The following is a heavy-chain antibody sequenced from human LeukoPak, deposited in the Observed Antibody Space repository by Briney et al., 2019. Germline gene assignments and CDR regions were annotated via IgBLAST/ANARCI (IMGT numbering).Heavy chain of an antibody. Sequence: SQTLSLTCTVSGASISRGSHYWSWIRQPAGKGLEWIGRIYTIGNTNYSPSLWRRVTISVDTSKNQFSLRLHSVTAADTAVYYCARDRSYYSDTGTDYWGQGALVTVSS. V-gene: IGHV4-61*02. CDR2: IYTIGNT. CDR3: ARDRSYYSDTGTDY. J-gene: IGHJ4*02. D-gene: IGHD3-22*01. CDR1: GASISRGSHY.